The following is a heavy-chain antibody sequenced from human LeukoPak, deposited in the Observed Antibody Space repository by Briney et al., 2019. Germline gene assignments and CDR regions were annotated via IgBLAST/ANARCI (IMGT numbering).Heavy chain of an antibody. J-gene: IGHJ5*02. CDR3: ARVVVVNGSFDP. CDR1: GFTFSSYS. Sequence: GGSLRLSCAASGFTFSSYSMNWVRQAPGKGLEWVSYISSSGSTIYYADSVKGRFTISRDNAKNSLYLQMNSLRAEDTAVYYCARVVVVNGSFDPWGQGTLVTVSS. V-gene: IGHV3-48*04. CDR2: ISSSGSTI. D-gene: IGHD2-2*01.